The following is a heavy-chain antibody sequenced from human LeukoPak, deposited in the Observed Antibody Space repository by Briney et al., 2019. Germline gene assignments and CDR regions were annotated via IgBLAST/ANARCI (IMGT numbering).Heavy chain of an antibody. V-gene: IGHV3-74*01. CDR2: INSDGSST. D-gene: IGHD2-21*02. Sequence: GGSLRLSCAASGFTFSSYWMHWVRQAPGKGLVWVSRINSDGSSTSYADSVKGRFTISRDNAKNTLYLQMNSLRAEDTAVYYCAREYCGGVCYLNYFDYWGQGTLVTVSS. CDR3: AREYCGGVCYLNYFDY. J-gene: IGHJ4*02. CDR1: GFTFSSYW.